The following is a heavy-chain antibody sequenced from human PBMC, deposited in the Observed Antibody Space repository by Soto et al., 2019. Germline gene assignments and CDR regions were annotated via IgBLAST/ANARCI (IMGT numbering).Heavy chain of an antibody. Sequence: GASVKVSCKASGFTFTSSAMQWVRQARGQRLEWIGWIVVGSGNTNYAQKFQERVTITRDLSTSTAYMELSSLRSEDTAVYYCAAVSPPVLRTYYDILTGYNIGALKENWFDPWGQGTLVTVSS. CDR1: GFTFTSSA. D-gene: IGHD3-9*01. CDR2: IVVGSGNT. CDR3: AAVSPPVLRTYYDILTGYNIGALKENWFDP. J-gene: IGHJ5*02. V-gene: IGHV1-58*02.